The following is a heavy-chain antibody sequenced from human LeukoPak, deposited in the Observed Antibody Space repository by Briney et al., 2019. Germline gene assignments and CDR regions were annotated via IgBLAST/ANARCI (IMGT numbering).Heavy chain of an antibody. D-gene: IGHD1-26*01. Sequence: ASVKVSCKASGYTFTSYDINWVRQATGQGLEWMGWINPNSGGTNYAQKFQGWVTMTRDTSISTAYMELSRLRSDDTAVYYCARGGWEPTHFDYWGQGTLVTVSS. CDR2: INPNSGGT. CDR3: ARGGWEPTHFDY. J-gene: IGHJ4*02. V-gene: IGHV1-2*04. CDR1: GYTFTSYD.